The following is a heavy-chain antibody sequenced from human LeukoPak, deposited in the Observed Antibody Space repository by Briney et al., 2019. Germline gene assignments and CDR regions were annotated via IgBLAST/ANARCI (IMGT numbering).Heavy chain of an antibody. J-gene: IGHJ5*02. CDR1: GGSISSGGYY. CDR3: ARAPYYDYVWGSYRPPPPWFDP. V-gene: IGHV4-31*03. CDR2: IYYSGST. D-gene: IGHD3-16*02. Sequence: PSETLSLICTVSGGSISSGGYYWSWIRQHPGKGLEWIGYIYYSGSTYYNPSLKSRVTISVDTSKNQFSLKLSSVTAADTAVYYCARAPYYDYVWGSYRPPPPWFDPWGQGTLVTVSS.